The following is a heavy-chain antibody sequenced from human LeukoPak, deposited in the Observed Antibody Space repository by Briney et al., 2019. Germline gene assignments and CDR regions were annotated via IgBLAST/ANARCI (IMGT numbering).Heavy chain of an antibody. V-gene: IGHV1-18*01. CDR3: ARGRRGYYTL. J-gene: IGHJ4*02. CDR2: ISAYNNNT. CDR1: GYTFSNYG. D-gene: IGHD3-3*01. Sequence: ASVKVSCKTSGYTFSNYGVSWVRQAPGQGLEWMGWISAYNNNTNYAQKFQGRLTMTTDTSTSTAYMELRSLRSDDTAVYYCARGRRGYYTLWGQGTLVTVSS.